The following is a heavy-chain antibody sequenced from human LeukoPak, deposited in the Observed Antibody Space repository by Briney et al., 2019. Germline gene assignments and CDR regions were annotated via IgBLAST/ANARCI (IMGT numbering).Heavy chain of an antibody. CDR2: ISSSSGYI. D-gene: IGHD6-6*01. CDR1: GFTFSSYS. V-gene: IGHV3-21*01. Sequence: PGGSLRLSCAASGFTFSSYSMNWVRQAPGKGLEWVSSISSSSGYIYYADSVKGRFPISRDNAKNSLYLQMNSLRAEDTAVYYCARDHSSSCSDYWGQGTLVTVSS. CDR3: ARDHSSSCSDY. J-gene: IGHJ4*02.